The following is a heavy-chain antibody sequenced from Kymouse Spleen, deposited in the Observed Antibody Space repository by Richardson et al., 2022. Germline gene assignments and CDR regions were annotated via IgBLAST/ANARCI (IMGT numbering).Heavy chain of an antibody. D-gene: IGHD3-10*01. CDR3: AREDYYGSGSYYLYYYYGMDV. CDR2: IYYSGST. CDR1: GGSISSSSYY. Sequence: QLQLQESGPGLVKPSETLSLTCTVSGGSISSSSYYWGWIRQPPGKGLEWIGSIYYSGSTYYNPSLKSRVTISVDTSKNQFSLKLSSVTAADTAVYYCAREDYYGSGSYYLYYYYGMDVWGQGTTVTVSS. V-gene: IGHV4-39*01. J-gene: IGHJ6*02.